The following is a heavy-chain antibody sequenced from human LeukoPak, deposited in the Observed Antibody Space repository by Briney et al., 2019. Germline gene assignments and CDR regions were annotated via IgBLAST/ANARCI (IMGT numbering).Heavy chain of an antibody. CDR3: LTGLLLFDY. CDR1: GFTFSRDW. V-gene: IGHV3-74*03. CDR2: ISDDGSIT. Sequence: GGSLRLSCAASGFTFSRDWMHWVRQAPGKGLVWVSRISDDGSITTYADSVQGRFTISRDNAKSTVFLQMNSLRAEDTAVYYCLTGLLLFDYWGQGTLVTVSS. D-gene: IGHD3-22*01. J-gene: IGHJ4*02.